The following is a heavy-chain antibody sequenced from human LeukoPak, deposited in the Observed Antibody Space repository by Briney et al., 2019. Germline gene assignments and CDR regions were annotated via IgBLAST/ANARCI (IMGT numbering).Heavy chain of an antibody. J-gene: IGHJ5*02. D-gene: IGHD3-3*01. CDR2: IWYDGTNK. CDR3: ARAYDFWSGYYSTWFDP. Sequence: PGGSLRLSCAASGFTFNLFWMNWVRQAPGKGLEWVAVIWYDGTNKYYADSVKGRFTISRDNSKNTLFLQMNSLRAEDTAVYYCARAYDFWSGYYSTWFDPWGQGTLVTVSS. CDR1: GFTFNLFW. V-gene: IGHV3-33*08.